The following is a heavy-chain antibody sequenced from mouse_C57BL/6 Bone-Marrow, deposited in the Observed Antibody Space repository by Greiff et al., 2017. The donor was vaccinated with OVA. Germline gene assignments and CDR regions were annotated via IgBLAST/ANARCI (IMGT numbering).Heavy chain of an antibody. V-gene: IGHV5-4*01. D-gene: IGHD1-1*01. CDR3: ARDRAYYGSAWFAY. J-gene: IGHJ3*01. Sequence: DVQLVESGGGLVKPGGSLKLSCAASGFTFSSYAMSWVRQTPEKRLAWVATISDGGSYTYYPDNVKGRFTISRDNAKNNLYLQMSHLKSEDTAMYYCARDRAYYGSAWFAYWGQGTLVTVSA. CDR2: ISDGGSYT. CDR1: GFTFSSYA.